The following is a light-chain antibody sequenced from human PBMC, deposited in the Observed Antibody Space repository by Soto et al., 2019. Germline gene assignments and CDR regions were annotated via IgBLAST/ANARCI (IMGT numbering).Light chain of an antibody. CDR3: HQSQSYPLYT. Sequence: ILRTQSPSALSASIGDRVTITCRASQTVSNVLAWYQQKPGKAPKLLIYKASDLDSGVPSRFSGSGSGTEFTLTISTLQPDDCATYYCHQSQSYPLYTFGQGTKVDIK. V-gene: IGKV1-5*03. CDR1: QTVSNV. CDR2: KAS. J-gene: IGKJ2*01.